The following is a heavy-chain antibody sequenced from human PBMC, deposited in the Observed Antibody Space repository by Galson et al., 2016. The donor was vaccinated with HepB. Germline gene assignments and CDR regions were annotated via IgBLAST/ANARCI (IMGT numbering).Heavy chain of an antibody. V-gene: IGHV3-7*01. CDR3: ATALGRGGTES. D-gene: IGHD3-10*01. J-gene: IGHJ5*02. Sequence: SLRLSCAASGFTFSSYWMSWVRQAPGKGLDWVANIKEDGSEKYYVDSVKGRFTIARDNAKNSLYLQMNSLRVEDTAVYYCATALGRGGTESWGQGTLVTVSS. CDR1: GFTFSSYW. CDR2: IKEDGSEK.